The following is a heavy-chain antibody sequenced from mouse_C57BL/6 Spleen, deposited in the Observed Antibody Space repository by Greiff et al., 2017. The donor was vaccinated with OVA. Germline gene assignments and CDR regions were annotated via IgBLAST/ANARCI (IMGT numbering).Heavy chain of an antibody. V-gene: IGHV1-82*01. CDR2: IYPGVGDT. CDR1: GYAFSSSW. J-gene: IGHJ4*01. CDR3: ARSSGYNAWDY. Sequence: VQLMQSGPELVKPGASVKLSCKASGYAFSSSWMNWVHQSPGKGLEWIGRIYPGVGDTNNNGKCEGKGTLTANKTTSTAYMQLSSLAYEDSAVNFCARSSGYNAWDYWGQGTTVTVSS.